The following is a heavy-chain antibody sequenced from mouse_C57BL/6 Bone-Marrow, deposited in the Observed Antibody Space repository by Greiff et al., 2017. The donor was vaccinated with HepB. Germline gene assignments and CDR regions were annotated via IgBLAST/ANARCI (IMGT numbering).Heavy chain of an antibody. V-gene: IGHV5-6*01. CDR3: ARPLTGFDY. CDR2: ISSGGSYT. CDR1: GFTFSSYG. Sequence: EVKLMESGGDLVKPGGSLKLSCAASGFTFSSYGMSWVRQTPDKRLEWVATISSGGSYTYYPDSVKGRFTISRDNAKNTLYLQMSSLKSEDTAMYYCARPLTGFDYWGQGTTLTVSS. D-gene: IGHD4-1*01. J-gene: IGHJ2*01.